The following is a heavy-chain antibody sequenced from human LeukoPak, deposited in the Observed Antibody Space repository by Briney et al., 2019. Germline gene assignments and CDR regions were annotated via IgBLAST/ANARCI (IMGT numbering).Heavy chain of an antibody. CDR2: ISTSGST. Sequence: PSESLSLTCTVSGGSISSYYWSWIRQPAGKGLEWIGSISTSGSTNYNPSFKGRCTMSVDTSKNQFSLKLSSVTAADTAVYYCARGGYYYDSSGPYYFDYWGQGTLVTVSS. CDR3: ARGGYYYDSSGPYYFDY. J-gene: IGHJ4*02. CDR1: GGSISSYY. D-gene: IGHD3-22*01. V-gene: IGHV4-4*07.